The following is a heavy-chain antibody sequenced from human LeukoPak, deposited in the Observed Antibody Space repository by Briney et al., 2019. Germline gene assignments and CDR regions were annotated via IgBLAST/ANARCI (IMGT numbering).Heavy chain of an antibody. CDR1: GGSISSYY. J-gene: IGHJ4*02. D-gene: IGHD3-3*01. Sequence: SETLSLTCTVSGGSISSYYWSWIRQPPGKGREWIGYIYYSGSTNYNPSLKSRVTISVDASNNHFSLKLRSVTAADTAVHYCARGARDFWSGYYGYWGQGTLVTVSS. CDR2: IYYSGST. V-gene: IGHV4-59*01. CDR3: ARGARDFWSGYYGY.